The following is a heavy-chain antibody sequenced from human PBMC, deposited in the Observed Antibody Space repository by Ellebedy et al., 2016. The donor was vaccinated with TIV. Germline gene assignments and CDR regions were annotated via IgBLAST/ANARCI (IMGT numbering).Heavy chain of an antibody. J-gene: IGHJ4*02. V-gene: IGHV3-23*01. CDR2: ISSTGSRT. D-gene: IGHD3-22*01. Sequence: PGGSLRLSCAASGFTFSSYAMSWVRQAPGKGLEWVSTISSTGSRTYYADSVEGRFIISRDNSKKTLYLQMNSLTAEDTAVYYCAKGRGGGSDTSAPRYYFDYWGLGTLVTVSS. CDR1: GFTFSSYA. CDR3: AKGRGGGSDTSAPRYYFDY.